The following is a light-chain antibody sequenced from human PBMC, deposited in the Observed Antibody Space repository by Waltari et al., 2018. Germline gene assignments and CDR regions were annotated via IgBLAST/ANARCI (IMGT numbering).Light chain of an antibody. J-gene: IGLJ3*02. CDR1: STNLGAGCA. Sequence: QSVLTPPPSVSGAPGQSVTNSCPGSSTNLGAGCAVNGHQQVPGTAPTPLIYHNNTRPSGVPDRFSAAKSGTSVSLAITGLQAEDEADYYCQSFDSNLSALFGGGTTLTVL. V-gene: IGLV1-40*01. CDR2: HNN. CDR3: QSFDSNLSAL.